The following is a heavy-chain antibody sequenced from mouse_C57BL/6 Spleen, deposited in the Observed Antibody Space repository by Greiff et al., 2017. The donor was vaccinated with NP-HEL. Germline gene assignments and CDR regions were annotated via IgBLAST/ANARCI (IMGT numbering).Heavy chain of an antibody. CDR2: IYPRDGST. Sequence: QVQLKQSGPELVKPGASVKLSCKASGYTFTSYDINWVKQRPGQGLEWIGWIYPRDGSTKYNEKFKGKATLTVDTSSSTAYMELHSLTSEDSAVYFCARLAYGNYAWFAYWGQGTLVTVSA. CDR3: ARLAYGNYAWFAY. CDR1: GYTFTSYD. J-gene: IGHJ3*01. V-gene: IGHV1-85*01. D-gene: IGHD2-1*01.